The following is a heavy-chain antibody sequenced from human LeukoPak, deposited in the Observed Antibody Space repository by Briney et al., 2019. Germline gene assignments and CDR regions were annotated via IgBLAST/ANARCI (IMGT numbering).Heavy chain of an antibody. J-gene: IGHJ4*02. V-gene: IGHV3-23*01. D-gene: IGHD2-2*01. CDR1: GFTFSSYA. CDR2: ISGSGGST. Sequence: PGGSLRLSCAASGFTFSSYAMSRVRQAPGKGLEWVSAISGSGGSTYYADSVKGRFTISRDNSKNTLYLQMNSLRAEDTAVYYCAKDRDYCSSTSCYLGPFDYWGQGTLVTVSS. CDR3: AKDRDYCSSTSCYLGPFDY.